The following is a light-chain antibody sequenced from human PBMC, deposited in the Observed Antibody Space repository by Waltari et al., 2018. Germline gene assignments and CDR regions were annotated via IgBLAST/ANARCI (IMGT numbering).Light chain of an antibody. CDR3: QQSYTSPQYT. CDR2: AAS. Sequence: DIQMTQSPSSLSASVGDRVTITCRASQSISNCLNWYHQRPGKAPQLLIFAASSLQTGVPSRFSGSGSGTDFTLIISSLQPEDFATYYCQQSYTSPQYTFGQGTKLDIK. J-gene: IGKJ2*01. V-gene: IGKV1-39*01. CDR1: QSISNC.